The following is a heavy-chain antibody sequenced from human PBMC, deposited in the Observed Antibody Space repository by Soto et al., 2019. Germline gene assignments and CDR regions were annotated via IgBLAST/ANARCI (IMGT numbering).Heavy chain of an antibody. CDR2: IWHDGSVK. J-gene: IGHJ4*02. Sequence: GGSLRLSCAAAGFTFSTYGIHWVRQAPGKGLEWVAVIWHDGSVKHYADSVKGRFTISRDNFKNTLYLEMNSLRVEDTALYYCARAVGPFDYWGQGTLVTVSS. D-gene: IGHD1-26*01. CDR3: ARAVGPFDY. CDR1: GFTFSTYG. V-gene: IGHV3-33*01.